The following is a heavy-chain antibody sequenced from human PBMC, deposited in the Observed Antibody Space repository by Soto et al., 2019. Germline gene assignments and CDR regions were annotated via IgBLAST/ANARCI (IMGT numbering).Heavy chain of an antibody. Sequence: QGHLVQSEAEVKKSGASVKVSCKASGYTFTRYGISWVRQAPGQGLEWMGWISGDNGDTNYAQKFQGRVRITIDTSTTTAYTEWRSLTSDDTAGYYCAKKGQPPCYDNGLDVWGQGTKVTVSS. CDR3: AKKGQPPCYDNGLDV. CDR1: GYTFTRYG. CDR2: ISGDNGDT. V-gene: IGHV1-18*01. D-gene: IGHD6-13*01. J-gene: IGHJ6*02.